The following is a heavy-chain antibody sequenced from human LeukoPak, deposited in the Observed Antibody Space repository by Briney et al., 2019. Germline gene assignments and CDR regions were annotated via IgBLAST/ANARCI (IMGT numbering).Heavy chain of an antibody. D-gene: IGHD6-13*01. J-gene: IGHJ5*02. CDR2: INPSGGST. CDR3: VRGAPSIAAAGTISDP. Sequence: ASVKVSCKASGYTFTSYYMHWVRQAPGQGLEWMGIINPSGGSTSYAQKFQGRVTMTRDTSTSTVYMELSSLRSEDTAVYYCVRGAPSIAAAGTISDPWGQGTLVTVSS. CDR1: GYTFTSYY. V-gene: IGHV1-46*01.